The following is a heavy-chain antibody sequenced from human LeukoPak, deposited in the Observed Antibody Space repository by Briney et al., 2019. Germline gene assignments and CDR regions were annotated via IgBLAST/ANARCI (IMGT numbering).Heavy chain of an antibody. J-gene: IGHJ4*02. CDR2: INQEGSEK. CDR1: GLTFRSYW. CDR3: TKERDGKFFDY. V-gene: IGHV3-7*01. D-gene: IGHD5-24*01. Sequence: GGSLRLSCAVSGLTFRSYWMSWVRQAPGKGLEWVANINQEGSEKYFVDSVKGRFTISRDNAKNSLHLQMNTLRAEDTAVYYCTKERDGKFFDYWGKGTLVTVS.